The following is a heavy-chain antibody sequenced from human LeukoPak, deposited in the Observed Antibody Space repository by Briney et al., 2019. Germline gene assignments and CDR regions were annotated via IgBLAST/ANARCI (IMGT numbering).Heavy chain of an antibody. CDR3: AKAIYDSSGCEFDY. CDR1: GFTFSSYG. V-gene: IGHV3-23*01. Sequence: PGGSLRLSCAASGFTFSSYGMSWVRQAPGKGLEWVSAISGSGGSTYYADSVKGRFTISRDNSKNTLYLQMNSLRAEDTAVYYCAKAIYDSSGCEFDYWGQGTLVTVSS. CDR2: ISGSGGST. J-gene: IGHJ4*02. D-gene: IGHD3-22*01.